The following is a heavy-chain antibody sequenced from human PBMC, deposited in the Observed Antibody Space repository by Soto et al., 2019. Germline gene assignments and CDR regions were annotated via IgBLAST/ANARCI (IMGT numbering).Heavy chain of an antibody. CDR2: ISYSGST. J-gene: IGHJ6*02. V-gene: IGHV4-61*01. CDR1: GGSVSSGSSC. D-gene: IGHD3-3*02. CDR3: ARVPLIILAPGFSLDRDLPSYGMDF. Sequence: SETLSLTCTVSGGSVSSGSSCWSWIRQPPGKGLEWIGYISYSGSTNYNPSLKSRVTISADTSKNEFSLRLNSVTAADTAVYYCARVPLIILAPGFSLDRDLPSYGMDFCGPGTTVT.